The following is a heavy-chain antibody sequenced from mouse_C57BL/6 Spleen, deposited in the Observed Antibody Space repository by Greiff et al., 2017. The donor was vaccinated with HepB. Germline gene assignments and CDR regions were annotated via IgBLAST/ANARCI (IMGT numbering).Heavy chain of an antibody. D-gene: IGHD1-1*01. CDR3: ARSTGLYYGSSYAMDY. J-gene: IGHJ4*01. Sequence: QVQLQQSGAELVRPGASVKLSCKASGYTFTDYYINWVKQRPGQGLEWIARIYPGSGNTYYNEKFKGKATLTAEKSSSTAYMQLSSLTSEDSAVYFCARSTGLYYGSSYAMDYWGQGTSVTVSS. CDR2: IYPGSGNT. CDR1: GYTFTDYY. V-gene: IGHV1-76*01.